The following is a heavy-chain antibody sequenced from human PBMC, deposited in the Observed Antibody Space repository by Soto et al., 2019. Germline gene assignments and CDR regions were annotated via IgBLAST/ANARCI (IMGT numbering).Heavy chain of an antibody. CDR3: TTGARPYDAFDF. J-gene: IGHJ3*01. Sequence: EVQLVESGGGLVKPGGSLRLSCAASGFTFINAWMTWVRQAPGKGLEWVGRIKSKTDGGTTDYAAPVKGRFTISRDDSKNTLYLQMSSLKTDDTAVYYCTTGARPYDAFDFWGQGTMVTVSS. V-gene: IGHV3-15*01. CDR1: GFTFINAW. CDR2: IKSKTDGGTT.